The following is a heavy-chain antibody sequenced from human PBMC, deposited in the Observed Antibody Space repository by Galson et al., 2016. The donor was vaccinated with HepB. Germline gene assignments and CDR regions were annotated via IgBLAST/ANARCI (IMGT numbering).Heavy chain of an antibody. CDR2: ISHSGGTT. Sequence: SLRLSCAAPEFTFSSYAMAWVRQAPGKGLEWVSGISHSGGTTYYADSVKGRFTVSRDNSKNTLYLQMSSLRSEDTALYYCARPYYYDFWSGFYTGDYGMDVWGQGTTVTVSS. CDR1: EFTFSSYA. CDR3: ARPYYYDFWSGFYTGDYGMDV. J-gene: IGHJ6*02. D-gene: IGHD3-3*01. V-gene: IGHV3-23*01.